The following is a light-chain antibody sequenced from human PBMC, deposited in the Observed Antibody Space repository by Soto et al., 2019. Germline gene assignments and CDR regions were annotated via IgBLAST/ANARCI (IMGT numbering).Light chain of an antibody. CDR1: QSVSNW. CDR2: SAS. Sequence: DIQMTQSPSTLSANVGDRVTITCRASQSVSNWLAWYLQRPGQAPKLLIRSASTLQRGVPSRFSGSGSRTEFTLTIADLQPDDFGTYYCQQSLTMPITFGHGTRLDIK. CDR3: QQSLTMPIT. J-gene: IGKJ5*01. V-gene: IGKV1-5*01.